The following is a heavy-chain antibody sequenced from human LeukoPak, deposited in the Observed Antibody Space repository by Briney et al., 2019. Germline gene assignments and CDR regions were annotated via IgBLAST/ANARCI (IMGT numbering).Heavy chain of an antibody. CDR2: ISWNSGSI. D-gene: IGHD6-13*01. CDR3: ATLLDESQQLVPTEYFQH. CDR1: GFTFDDYA. V-gene: IGHV3-9*01. J-gene: IGHJ1*01. Sequence: PGRSLRLSCAASGFTFDDYAMHWVRQTPGKGLEWVSGISWNSGSIGYADPVKGRFTISRDNAKNSLYLQMNSLRAEDTAVYYCATLLDESQQLVPTEYFQHWGQGTLVTVSS.